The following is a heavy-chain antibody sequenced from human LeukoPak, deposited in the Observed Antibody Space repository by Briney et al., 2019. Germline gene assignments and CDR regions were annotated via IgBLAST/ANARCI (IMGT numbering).Heavy chain of an antibody. CDR3: ARISVVPAAMVFDP. CDR2: IYYSGST. CDR1: GGSISGYY. D-gene: IGHD2-2*01. V-gene: IGHV4-59*01. Sequence: SETLSLTCTVSGGSISGYYWSWIRQPPGKGLEWIGYIYYSGSTNYNPSLKSRVTISVDTSKNQFSLKLSSVTAADTAVYYCARISVVPAAMVFDPWGQGTLVTVSS. J-gene: IGHJ5*02.